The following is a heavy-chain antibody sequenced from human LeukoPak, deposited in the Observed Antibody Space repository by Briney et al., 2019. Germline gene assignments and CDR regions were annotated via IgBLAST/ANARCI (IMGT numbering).Heavy chain of an antibody. V-gene: IGHV1-69*13. CDR1: GGTFSSYA. D-gene: IGHD1-26*01. CDR2: IIPIFGTA. CDR3: ARWAPTSAQYYFDY. J-gene: IGHJ4*02. Sequence: GASVKVSCKASGGTFSSYAISWVRQAPGQGLEWIGGIIPIFGTANYAQKFQGRVTITADESTSTAYMELGSLRSEDTAVYYCARWAPTSAQYYFDYWGQGTLVTVSS.